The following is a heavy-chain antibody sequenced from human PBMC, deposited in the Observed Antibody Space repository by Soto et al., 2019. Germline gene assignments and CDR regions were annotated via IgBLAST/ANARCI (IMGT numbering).Heavy chain of an antibody. Sequence: QLQLQESGPGLVKPSETLSLTCTVSGGSISSSNYYWGWIRQPPGKGLEWIGSIYYSGSTYYNPSLKSRVTISVDTSKNQFSLKLSSVTAADTAVYYCARQHAAAGMDWSYWGQGTLVTVSS. D-gene: IGHD6-13*01. CDR3: ARQHAAAGMDWSY. V-gene: IGHV4-39*01. J-gene: IGHJ4*02. CDR2: IYYSGST. CDR1: GGSISSSNYY.